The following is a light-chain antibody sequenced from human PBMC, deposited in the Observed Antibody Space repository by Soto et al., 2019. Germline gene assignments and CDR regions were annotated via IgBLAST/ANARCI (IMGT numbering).Light chain of an antibody. V-gene: IGLV2-23*01. Sequence: QSALAQPASVSGSPGQSVTISCTGSSSDVGNSNLVSWFQQAPGKAPKLIIYETTERPSGVSGRFSGSKSGDTASLTISALQAEDEAVYYCFSYVSTSTSLVFGGGTKLTVL. CDR3: FSYVSTSTSLV. CDR1: SSDVGNSNL. CDR2: ETT. J-gene: IGLJ2*01.